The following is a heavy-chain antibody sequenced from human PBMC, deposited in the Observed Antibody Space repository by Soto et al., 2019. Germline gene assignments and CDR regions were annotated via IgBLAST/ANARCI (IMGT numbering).Heavy chain of an antibody. J-gene: IGHJ6*02. CDR1: GVSVSSISAA. V-gene: IGHV6-1*01. CDR2: TYYRSKWYN. Sequence: SQTLSLTCGISGVSVSSISAAWNCFRQSPSRGLEWLGRTYYRSKWYNDYAVSVKSRITINPDTSKNQFSLQLNSVTPEDTAVYYCARDSGYDLDYYYYYGMDVWGQGTTVTVSS. CDR3: ARDSGYDLDYYYYYGMDV. D-gene: IGHD5-12*01.